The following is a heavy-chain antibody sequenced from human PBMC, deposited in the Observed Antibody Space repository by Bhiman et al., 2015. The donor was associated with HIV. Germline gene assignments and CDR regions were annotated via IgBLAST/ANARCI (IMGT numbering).Heavy chain of an antibody. CDR2: ISSDSYYI. J-gene: IGHJ4*02. V-gene: IGHV3-21*02. D-gene: IGHD1-26*01. Sequence: EVQLVESGGGPAKPGGSLRLSCAASGFTFSSYSMNWVRQAPGEGLEWVSSISSDSYYIYYADSVKGRFTISRDNAKNSLYLQMNSLRAEDTAMYYCARSPVGSYYGSVDYWGQGTLVTVSS. CDR1: GFTFSSYS. CDR3: ARSPVGSYYGSVDY.